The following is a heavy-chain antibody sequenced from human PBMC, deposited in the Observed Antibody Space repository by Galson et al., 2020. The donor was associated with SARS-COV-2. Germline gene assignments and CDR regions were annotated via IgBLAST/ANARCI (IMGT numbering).Heavy chain of an antibody. D-gene: IGHD6-19*01. J-gene: IGHJ4*02. Sequence: SETLSLTCAVYGGSFSGYYWSWIRQPPGKGLEWIGEINHSGSTNYNPSLKSRVTISVDTSKNQFSLKLSSVTAADTAVYYCARSPHSQWRGPRAGGYLDYWGQGTLVTVSS. CDR2: INHSGST. CDR3: ARSPHSQWRGPRAGGYLDY. V-gene: IGHV4-34*01. CDR1: GGSFSGYY.